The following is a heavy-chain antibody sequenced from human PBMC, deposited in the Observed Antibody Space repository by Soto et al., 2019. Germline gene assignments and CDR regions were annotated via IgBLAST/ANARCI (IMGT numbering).Heavy chain of an antibody. CDR1: GGTFSSYA. V-gene: IGHV1-69*13. Sequence: SVKVSCKASGGTFSSYAISWVRQAPGQGLEWMGGIVPVFGRPNYAQRFRGRLTITADESTSTGYMELISLRSDDTAVYYCAREGSGYNFWGQGTQVTVSS. J-gene: IGHJ4*02. CDR2: IVPVFGRP. D-gene: IGHD5-12*01. CDR3: AREGSGYNF.